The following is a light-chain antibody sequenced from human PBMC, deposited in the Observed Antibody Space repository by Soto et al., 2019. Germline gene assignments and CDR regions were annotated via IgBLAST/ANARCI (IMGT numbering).Light chain of an antibody. V-gene: IGLV1-47*01. CDR3: ASWDDSLGGHVV. J-gene: IGLJ2*01. Sequence: QSVLTQPPSASGTPGQGVAISCSGSTSNIGNNYVYWYQQIPGTAPKLLIYRTNQRPSGVPDRFSASKSGTSASLAISGLRSEDEADYYCASWDDSLGGHVVFGGGTKVTVL. CDR1: TSNIGNNY. CDR2: RTN.